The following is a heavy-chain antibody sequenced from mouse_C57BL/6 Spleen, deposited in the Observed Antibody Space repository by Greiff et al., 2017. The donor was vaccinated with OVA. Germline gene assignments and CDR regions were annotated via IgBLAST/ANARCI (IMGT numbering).Heavy chain of an antibody. Sequence: EVKLVESGPGLVKPSQSLSLTCSVTGYSITSGYYWNWIRQLPGNKLEWMGYISYDGSTNYHPSLKNRISIPRDTSKNQFFLKLNSVTTEDTATYYGERGGPDGYYWYFDVWGTGTTVTVSS. D-gene: IGHD2-3*01. V-gene: IGHV3-6*01. J-gene: IGHJ1*03. CDR2: ISYDGST. CDR1: GYSITSGYY. CDR3: ERGGPDGYYWYFDV.